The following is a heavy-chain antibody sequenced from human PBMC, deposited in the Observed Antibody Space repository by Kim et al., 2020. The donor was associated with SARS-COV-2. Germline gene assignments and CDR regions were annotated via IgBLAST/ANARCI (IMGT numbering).Heavy chain of an antibody. J-gene: IGHJ6*02. CDR2: IYTTGRT. CDR3: ASDAPYYYGSGNSFDYGMDV. V-gene: IGHV4-61*02. CDR1: GGSVNTGDKH. Sequence: SETLSLTCTVSGGSVNTGDKHWCWIRQPAGRGLEWIGRIYTTGRTNYNPSLSSRVTISLDSSKNEFSLKLTSVTAADTAVYYCASDAPYYYGSGNSFDYGMDVWGQGTTVTVSS. D-gene: IGHD3-10*01.